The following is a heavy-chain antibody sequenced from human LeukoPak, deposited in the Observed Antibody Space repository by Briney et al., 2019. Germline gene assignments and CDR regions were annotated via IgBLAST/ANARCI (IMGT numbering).Heavy chain of an antibody. CDR1: GYTFTSYG. Sequence: GASVKVSCKAPGYTFTSYGISWVRQAPGQGREGMGWISAYNGNTNYAQKLQGRVTMTTDTSTSTAYMELRSLRSDDTAVYYCARDRDFWSGYFPSDYWGQGTLVTVSS. V-gene: IGHV1-18*01. CDR3: ARDRDFWSGYFPSDY. CDR2: ISAYNGNT. D-gene: IGHD3-3*01. J-gene: IGHJ4*02.